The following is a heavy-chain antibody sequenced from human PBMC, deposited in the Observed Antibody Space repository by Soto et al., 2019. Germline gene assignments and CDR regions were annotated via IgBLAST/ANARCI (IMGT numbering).Heavy chain of an antibody. V-gene: IGHV3-23*01. Sequence: PGGSLRLSCATSGLTFSNYAMSWVRQAPGEGLEWVSSMSGSSSTTYYADSVRGRFTISRDRSKNTLYLQMSSLRAEDTALYYCAKKQERDLPRVIDFWGQGTLVTVSS. CDR1: GLTFSNYA. CDR3: AKKQERDLPRVIDF. D-gene: IGHD3-16*02. J-gene: IGHJ4*02. CDR2: MSGSSSTT.